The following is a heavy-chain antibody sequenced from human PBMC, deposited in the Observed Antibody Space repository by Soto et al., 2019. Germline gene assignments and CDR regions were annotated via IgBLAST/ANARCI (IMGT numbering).Heavy chain of an antibody. CDR1: GGYISSGDYY. CDR2: IYYSGST. Sequence: SETLSLNCTVSGGYISSGDYYWSWIGKHPGKGLEWIGYIYYSGSTYYNPSLKSRVTISVDTSKNQFSLKLSSVTAADTAVYYCARDGHHSTIFGVAPPFGWCDPWGQGTLVTVSS. V-gene: IGHV4-30-4*01. J-gene: IGHJ5*02. D-gene: IGHD3-3*01. CDR3: ARDGHHSTIFGVAPPFGWCDP.